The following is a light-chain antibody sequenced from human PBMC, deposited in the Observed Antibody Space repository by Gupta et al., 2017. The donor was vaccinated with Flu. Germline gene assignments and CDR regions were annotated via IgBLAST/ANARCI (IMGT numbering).Light chain of an antibody. CDR3: QVWDTNRDRPV. J-gene: IGLJ3*02. V-gene: IGLV3-21*02. CDR1: NMGSKS. CDR2: DDS. Sequence: SSVLTQPPSVSAAPGQTARIICEGNNMGSKSVHWYQQRPGQAPAVVVYDDSERPPGIPGRLSGSNPGDTATLTIRRVEAGDEADYYCQVWDTNRDRPVFGGGIKLTVL.